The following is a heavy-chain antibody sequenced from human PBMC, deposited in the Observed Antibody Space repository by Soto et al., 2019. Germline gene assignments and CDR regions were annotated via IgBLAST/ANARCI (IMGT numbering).Heavy chain of an antibody. D-gene: IGHD3-3*01. Sequence: SETLSLTCAVYVGSFSGYYWSCIRHPPGKWLEWIGEINHSGSTNYNPSLKSRVTISVDTSKNQFSLKLSSVTAADTAVYYCARVRCITIFGVVMKGWFEPWGQGTLVTVSS. CDR1: VGSFSGYY. J-gene: IGHJ5*02. CDR3: ARVRCITIFGVVMKGWFEP. V-gene: IGHV4-34*01. CDR2: INHSGST.